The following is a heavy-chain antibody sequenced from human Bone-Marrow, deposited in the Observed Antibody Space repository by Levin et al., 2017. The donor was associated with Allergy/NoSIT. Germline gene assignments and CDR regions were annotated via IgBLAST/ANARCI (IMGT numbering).Heavy chain of an antibody. D-gene: IGHD2-2*01. CDR1: GGTFSSYA. V-gene: IGHV1-69*13. J-gene: IGHJ5*02. CDR2: IIPIFGTA. Sequence: SVKVSCKASGGTFSSYAISWVRQAPGQGLEWMGGIIPIFGTANYAQKFQGRVTITADESTSTAYMELSSLRSEDTAVYYCARDQCGDDIVVVPAAMGYWFDPWGQGTLVTVSS. CDR3: ARDQCGDDIVVVPAAMGYWFDP.